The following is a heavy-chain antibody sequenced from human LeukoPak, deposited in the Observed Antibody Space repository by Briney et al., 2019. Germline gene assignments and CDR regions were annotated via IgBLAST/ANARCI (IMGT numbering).Heavy chain of an antibody. V-gene: IGHV1-2*04. Sequence: ASVKVSCKASGYTFTGYYMHWVRQAPGQGLEWMGWINPNSGGTNYAQKFQGWVTMTRDTSISTACMELSRLRSDDTAVYYCARSPLYDILTGYYYSSYGMDVWGQGTTVTVSS. D-gene: IGHD3-9*01. J-gene: IGHJ6*02. CDR2: INPNSGGT. CDR3: ARSPLYDILTGYYYSSYGMDV. CDR1: GYTFTGYY.